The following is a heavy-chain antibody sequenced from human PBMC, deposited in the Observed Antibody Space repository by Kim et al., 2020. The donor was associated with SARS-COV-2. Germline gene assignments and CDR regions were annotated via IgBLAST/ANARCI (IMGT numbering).Heavy chain of an antibody. CDR3: ARRELTYYYDSSGYYNFDY. D-gene: IGHD3-22*01. J-gene: IGHJ4*02. Sequence: GESLKISCKGSGYSFTSYWIGWVRQVPGKGLEWMGIIYPGDSDTRYSPSFQGQVTISADKSISTAYLQWSSLKASDTAMYYCARRELTYYYDSSGYYNFDYWGQGTLVTVSS. V-gene: IGHV5-51*01. CDR2: IYPGDSDT. CDR1: GYSFTSYW.